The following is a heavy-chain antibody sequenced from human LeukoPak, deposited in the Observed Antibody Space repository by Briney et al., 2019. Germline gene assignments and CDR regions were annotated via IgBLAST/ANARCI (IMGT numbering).Heavy chain of an antibody. J-gene: IGHJ4*02. CDR1: GYSISSGYY. Sequence: SETLSLTCAVSGYSISSGYYWGWIRQPPGKGLEWIGNIYHSGSTYYNPSLKSRVTISVDTSKNQFSLKLSSVTAADTAVYYCASHYYGSGTAVFDYWGQGTLITVSS. D-gene: IGHD3-10*01. CDR2: IYHSGST. CDR3: ASHYYGSGTAVFDY. V-gene: IGHV4-38-2*01.